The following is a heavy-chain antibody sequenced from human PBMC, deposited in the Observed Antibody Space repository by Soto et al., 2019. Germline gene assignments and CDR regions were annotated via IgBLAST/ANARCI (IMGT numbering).Heavy chain of an antibody. J-gene: IGHJ4*02. CDR2: IRSKAYGGTT. CDR1: GFTFGDYA. Sequence: GGSLRLSCTASGFTFGDYAMSWFRQAPGKGLEWVGFIRSKAYGGTTEYAASVKGRFTISRDDSKSIAYLQMNSLKTEDTAVYYCTRVSGYSYGHAFDYWGQGTLVTVSS. CDR3: TRVSGYSYGHAFDY. D-gene: IGHD5-18*01. V-gene: IGHV3-49*03.